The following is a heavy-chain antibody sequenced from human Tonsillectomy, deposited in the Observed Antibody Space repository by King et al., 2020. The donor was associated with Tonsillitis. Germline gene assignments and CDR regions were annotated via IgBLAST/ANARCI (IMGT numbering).Heavy chain of an antibody. CDR1: GYTFTGYY. Sequence: QLVQSGAEVKKPGASVKVSCKASGYTFTGYYMHWVRQAPGQGLEWMGWINPNSGDTNYAQKFQGRVTMTRDTSISTAYMELSRLRSDDTAVYYCARDYDFWMGAGGFDYWGQGTLVTVSS. CDR2: INPNSGDT. J-gene: IGHJ4*02. V-gene: IGHV1-2*02. D-gene: IGHD3-3*01. CDR3: ARDYDFWMGAGGFDY.